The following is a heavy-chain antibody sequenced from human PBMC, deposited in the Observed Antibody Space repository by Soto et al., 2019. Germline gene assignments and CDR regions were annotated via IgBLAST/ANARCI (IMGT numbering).Heavy chain of an antibody. CDR2: VPYTGAQT. J-gene: IGHJ4*02. V-gene: IGHV3-23*01. Sequence: EVQLLESGGGSVQPGGSLRLSCTASGFNFGNYAMGWARQATGKGLEWLSSLAVPYTGAQTYYADSVAGRLIVSRDDSKNTLYLDLNSLRADATAVYYCAKDWGRIAVAGWTDWGPGTLVTVSS. CDR3: AKDWGRIAVAGWTD. CDR1: GFNFGNYA. D-gene: IGHD6-19*01.